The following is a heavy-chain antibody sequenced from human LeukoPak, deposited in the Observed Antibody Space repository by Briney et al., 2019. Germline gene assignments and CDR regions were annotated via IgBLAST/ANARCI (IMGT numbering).Heavy chain of an antibody. J-gene: IGHJ6*02. Sequence: PGGSLRLSCAASGFTFSSYAMSWVRQAPGKGLEWVSAISGSGGSTYYADSVKGRFTISRDNSKNTLYLQMNSLRAEDTAVYYCAKGPPTSYSSGWYLYGMDVWGQGTTVTVSS. CDR3: AKGPPTSYSSGWYLYGMDV. V-gene: IGHV3-23*01. CDR2: ISGSGGST. CDR1: GFTFSSYA. D-gene: IGHD6-19*01.